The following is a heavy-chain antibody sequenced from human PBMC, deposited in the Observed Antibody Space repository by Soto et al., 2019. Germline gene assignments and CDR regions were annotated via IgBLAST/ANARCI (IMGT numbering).Heavy chain of an antibody. D-gene: IGHD6-6*01. CDR3: ARGSSIAGLYYGMDV. Sequence: QVQLQESGPGLVKPSQTLSLTCTVSGGSISSGGYYWTWIRQHPGKGLEWIGYNYYSGITYYNPSLKRRVTISLDTSKNQFSLKLSSVTAADTAVYYCARGSSIAGLYYGMDVGGQGTTVTVSS. CDR1: GGSISSGGYY. J-gene: IGHJ6*02. CDR2: NYYSGIT. V-gene: IGHV4-31*03.